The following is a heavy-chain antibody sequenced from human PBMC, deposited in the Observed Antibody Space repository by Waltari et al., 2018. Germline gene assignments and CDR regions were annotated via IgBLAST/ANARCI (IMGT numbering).Heavy chain of an antibody. CDR1: GFTFSSYA. D-gene: IGHD3-3*01. CDR2: ISSNGGST. CDR3: AREGFWSGYRDAFDI. Sequence: EVQLVESGGGSVQPGGSLRLSCAASGFTFSSYAMHWVRQAPGKGLEYVSAISSNGGSTYYANSVKGRFTISRDNSKNTLYLQMGSLRAEDMAVYYCAREGFWSGYRDAFDIWGQGTMVTVSS. J-gene: IGHJ3*02. V-gene: IGHV3-64*01.